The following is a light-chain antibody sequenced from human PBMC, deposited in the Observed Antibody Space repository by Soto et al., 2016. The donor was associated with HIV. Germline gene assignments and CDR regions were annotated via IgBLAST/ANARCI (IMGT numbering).Light chain of an antibody. J-gene: IGKJ1*01. CDR3: QQSYNTPRS. Sequence: DIQMTQSPSSLSASVGDRVTITCRASQSIGSFLNWYQQISGKAPNLLIYDASTLQSGVPSRFSGSGSGTDFTLIISSLQPEDFATYYCQQSYNTPRSFGQGTMVEIK. CDR1: QSIGSF. V-gene: IGKV1-39*01. CDR2: DAS.